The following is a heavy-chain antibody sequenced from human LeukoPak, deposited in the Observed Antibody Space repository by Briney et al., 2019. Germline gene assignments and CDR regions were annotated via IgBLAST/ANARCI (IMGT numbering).Heavy chain of an antibody. CDR1: GFTFSIFA. D-gene: IGHD4-17*01. CDR2: INSDGSST. J-gene: IGHJ3*02. Sequence: GGSLRLSCAASGFTFSIFAMTWVRQAPGKGLEWVSRINSDGSSTSYADSVKGRFTISRDNAKNTLYLQMNSLRAEDTAVYYCARGGDYGDAFDIWGQGTMVTVSS. CDR3: ARGGDYGDAFDI. V-gene: IGHV3-74*01.